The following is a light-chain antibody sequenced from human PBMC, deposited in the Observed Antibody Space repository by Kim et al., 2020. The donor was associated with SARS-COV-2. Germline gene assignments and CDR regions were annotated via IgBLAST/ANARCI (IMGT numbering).Light chain of an antibody. CDR1: QSIRSY. V-gene: IGKV1-39*01. Sequence: DIQMTQSPSSLSASVGDRVTITCRASQSIRSYLNWYQQKPGNSPKALIYAASSLQSGVPSRFSGSGSGTDFTLSITSLQPEDCGIYFCQQTCRIPYTFRQGTKLEI. CDR3: QQTCRIPYT. CDR2: AAS. J-gene: IGKJ2*01.